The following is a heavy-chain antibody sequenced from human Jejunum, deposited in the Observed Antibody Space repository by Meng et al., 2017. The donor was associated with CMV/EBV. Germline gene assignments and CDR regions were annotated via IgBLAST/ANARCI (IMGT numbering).Heavy chain of an antibody. CDR1: GVSVNSYY. Sequence: CTVSGVSVNSYYWSWIRQPPGKGLEWIGYIHYSGSTNCNPSLKSRITISLDTTKNHFSLKLNSVTAADTAVYYCAGGDDYSSGVYWGQGTLVTVSS. CDR3: AGGDDYSSGVY. V-gene: IGHV4-59*02. J-gene: IGHJ4*02. CDR2: IHYSGST. D-gene: IGHD4-11*01.